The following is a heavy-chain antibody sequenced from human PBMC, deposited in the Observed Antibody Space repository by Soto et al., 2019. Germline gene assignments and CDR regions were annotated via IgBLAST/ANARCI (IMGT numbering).Heavy chain of an antibody. D-gene: IGHD4-17*01. J-gene: IGHJ4*02. CDR1: GGSISSGGYY. CDR3: ARDLSDYGDYDLGPFDY. CDR2: IYYSGST. V-gene: IGHV4-31*02. Sequence: SETLSLTCTVSGGSISSGGYYWSWIRQHPGKGLEWIGYIYYSGSTYYNPSLKSRVTISVDTSKNQFSLKLSSVTAADTAVYYCARDLSDYGDYDLGPFDYWGQGTLVTVSS.